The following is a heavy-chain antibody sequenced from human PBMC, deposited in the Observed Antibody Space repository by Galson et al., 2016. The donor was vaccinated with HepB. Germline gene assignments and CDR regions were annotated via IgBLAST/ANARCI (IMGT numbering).Heavy chain of an antibody. CDR3: AREAFNSGGSARWGALYM. CDR2: ISPHSGET. CDR1: GYSFTAYF. Sequence: SVKVSCKASGYSFTAYFVHWVRQAPGQGLEWMGWISPHSGETQYAQRFQGRVTMTRDTSITTVYMDLSSLKSDDTAVYYCAREAFNSGGSARWGALYMWAQGTRVTVSS. D-gene: IGHD6-19*01. V-gene: IGHV1-2*02. J-gene: IGHJ3*01.